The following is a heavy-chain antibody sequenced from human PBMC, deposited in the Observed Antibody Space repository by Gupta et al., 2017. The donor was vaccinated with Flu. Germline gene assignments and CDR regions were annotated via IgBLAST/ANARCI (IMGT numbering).Heavy chain of an antibody. CDR1: GFIFSDSH. J-gene: IGHJ4*02. D-gene: IGHD3-9*01. CDR2: IGSGGNV. V-gene: IGHV3-48*02. CDR3: VRDHDWAFTN. Sequence: EVHLVESGGHLVQPGGSLSLSCAASGFIFSDSHMNWVRQAPGKGLEWVAYIGSGGNVDNADSVKGRFTISRDNAKNSLYLEMNSLRDEDTALYYCVRDHDWAFTNWGQGTLVTVSS.